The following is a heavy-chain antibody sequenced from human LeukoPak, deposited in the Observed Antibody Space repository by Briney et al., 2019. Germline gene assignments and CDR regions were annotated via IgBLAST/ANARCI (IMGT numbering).Heavy chain of an antibody. CDR3: ARGADSSGYYSIFYFYY. CDR1: GGSISSYY. V-gene: IGHV4-59*01. Sequence: PSETLSLSCTVSGGSISSYYCNWIRQPPGKGLEWIGYIYYSGSTNYNPSLKSRVTISVDTSKNQFSLKLSSVTAADTAVYYCARGADSSGYYSIFYFYYWGPVTLVTVSS. J-gene: IGHJ4*02. CDR2: IYYSGST. D-gene: IGHD3-22*01.